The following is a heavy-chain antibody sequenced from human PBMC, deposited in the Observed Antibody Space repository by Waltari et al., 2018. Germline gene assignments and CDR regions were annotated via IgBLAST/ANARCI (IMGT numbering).Heavy chain of an antibody. CDR2: IYYSGGT. CDR3: ARGYSSLDAFDI. Sequence: QLPLQESGPGLVKPSETLSLTCTVHGGSIRSSSYYWGWIRQPPGKGLEWMGSIYYSGGTYSNPSLKSRVTISVDTSKNQFSLKLSSVTAAATAVYYCARGYSSLDAFDIWGQGTMVTVSS. CDR1: GGSIRSSSYY. V-gene: IGHV4-39*07. D-gene: IGHD6-13*01. J-gene: IGHJ3*02.